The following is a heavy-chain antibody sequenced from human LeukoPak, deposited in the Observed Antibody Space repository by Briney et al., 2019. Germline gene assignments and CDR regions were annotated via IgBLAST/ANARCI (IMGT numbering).Heavy chain of an antibody. D-gene: IGHD3-16*01. Sequence: SETLSLTCSVSGDSISTDCWSWIRQPPGKGLEWIGYISYTGNTKYNPSLQSRVTISLDTSKNQFSLNLSSVTAADAAIYYCARVGRGDQTWGSYSFDYWGQGTLVTVSS. CDR3: ARVGRGDQTWGSYSFDY. J-gene: IGHJ4*02. CDR2: ISYTGNT. V-gene: IGHV4-59*01. CDR1: GDSISTDC.